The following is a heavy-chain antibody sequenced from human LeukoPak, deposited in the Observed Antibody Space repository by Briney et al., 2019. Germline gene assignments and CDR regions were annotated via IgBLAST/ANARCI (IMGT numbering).Heavy chain of an antibody. Sequence: GASVKVSCNVSGYTFTSYDINWVRQATGQGLEWMGWMNPNSGNTGYAQKFQGRVTMTRNTSISTAYMELSSLRSEDTAVYYCARATYGDYLFDYWGQGTLVTVSS. D-gene: IGHD4-17*01. CDR2: MNPNSGNT. J-gene: IGHJ4*02. CDR3: ARATYGDYLFDY. V-gene: IGHV1-8*01. CDR1: GYTFTSYD.